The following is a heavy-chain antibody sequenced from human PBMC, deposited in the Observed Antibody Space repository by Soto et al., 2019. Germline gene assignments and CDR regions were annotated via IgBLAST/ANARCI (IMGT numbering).Heavy chain of an antibody. D-gene: IGHD3-22*01. J-gene: IGHJ5*02. CDR3: AGDPDSHYNDSHASSYP. CDR2: LIPIIGII. CDR1: GGTFGTYT. Sequence: QVQLVQSGAEVKKPGSSVKVSCKASGGTFGTYTITWVRQAPGQGLEWMGRLIPIIGIINYAQKFQGRVTITADKFTGTAYMELTRLRSDDTSVYYCAGDPDSHYNDSHASSYPWGQGTLVTVSS. V-gene: IGHV1-69*08.